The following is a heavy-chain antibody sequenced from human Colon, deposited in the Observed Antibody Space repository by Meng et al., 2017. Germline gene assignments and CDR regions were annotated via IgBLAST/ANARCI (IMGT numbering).Heavy chain of an antibody. V-gene: IGHV3-7*01. CDR3: ARDSQGPRT. J-gene: IGHJ5*02. Sequence: EVGVVESGGCLVQPGGSLRLSCAASGFTFNNYYISWVRQAPGKGLEWVANIKQDASEKNFVDSVKGRFSIFRDNVKNSVYLQMDSLRVEDTAVYYCARDSQGPRTWGQGTLVTVSS. CDR2: IKQDASEK. CDR1: GFTFNNYY.